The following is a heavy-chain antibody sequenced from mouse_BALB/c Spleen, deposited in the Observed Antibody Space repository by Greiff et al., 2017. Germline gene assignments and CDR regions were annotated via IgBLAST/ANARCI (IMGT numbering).Heavy chain of an antibody. Sequence: EVKLMESGAELVKPGASVKLSCTASGFNIKDTYMHWVKQRPEQGLEWIGRIDPANGNTKYDPKFQGKATITADTSSNTAYLQLSSLTSEDTAVYYCAYDGYGYYAMDYWGQGTSVTVSS. V-gene: IGHV14-3*02. D-gene: IGHD2-3*01. J-gene: IGHJ4*01. CDR3: AYDGYGYYAMDY. CDR2: IDPANGNT. CDR1: GFNIKDTY.